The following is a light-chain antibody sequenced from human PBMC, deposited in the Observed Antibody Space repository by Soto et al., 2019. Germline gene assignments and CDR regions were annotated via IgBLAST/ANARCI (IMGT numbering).Light chain of an antibody. CDR2: GAS. J-gene: IGKJ4*01. Sequence: EIVLTQSPGTLSLSPGERATLSCRASQSLSSTYLAWYQQKPGQAPRVLIYGASSRATGIPDRFSGSGSGTDFTLTITRLQPEDFAIYYCQQYDSSPLTFGGGTRVEIK. CDR1: QSLSSTY. V-gene: IGKV3-20*01. CDR3: QQYDSSPLT.